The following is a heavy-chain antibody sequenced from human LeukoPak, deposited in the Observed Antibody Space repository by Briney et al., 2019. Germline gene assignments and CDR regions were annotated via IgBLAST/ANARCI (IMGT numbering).Heavy chain of an antibody. CDR2: IYHSGST. D-gene: IGHD2-8*02. V-gene: IGHV4-30-4*01. J-gene: IGHJ4*02. CDR1: GGSISSGDYY. Sequence: SQTLSLTCTVSGGSISSGDYYWSWIRQPPGKGLEWIGYIYHSGSTYYNPSLKSRVTISVDTSKNQFSLELNSVTAADTAVYYCARTGGTIDYWGQGTLVTVSS. CDR3: ARTGGTIDY.